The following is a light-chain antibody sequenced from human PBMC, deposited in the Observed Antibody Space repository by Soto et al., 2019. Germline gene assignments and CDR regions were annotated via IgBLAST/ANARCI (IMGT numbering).Light chain of an antibody. J-gene: IGLJ3*02. CDR2: DDS. Sequence: SYELTQPPSVSVGPGQTARITCGGSDIGRKSVHWYQQKPGQAPVLVVFDDSDRPSGIPERLSGSNSGNTATLTISRVEAGDEADYFCQVWDSSSDSVFGGGTKVTVL. CDR3: QVWDSSSDSV. CDR1: DIGRKS. V-gene: IGLV3-21*02.